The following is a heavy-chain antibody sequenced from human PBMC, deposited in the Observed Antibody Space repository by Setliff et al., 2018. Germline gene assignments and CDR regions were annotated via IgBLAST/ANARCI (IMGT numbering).Heavy chain of an antibody. CDR1: GFAFSSYG. J-gene: IGHJ4*02. Sequence: GGSLRLSCAASGFAFSSYGMHWVRQAPGKGLEWVAAISYDGINKYYADSVKGRFTISRDNARNSLYLQMNSLRSDDTAVYYCARDREGIIVGVPSVWGQGTLVTVSS. CDR2: ISYDGINK. V-gene: IGHV3-30*06. D-gene: IGHD1-26*01. CDR3: ARDREGIIVGVPSV.